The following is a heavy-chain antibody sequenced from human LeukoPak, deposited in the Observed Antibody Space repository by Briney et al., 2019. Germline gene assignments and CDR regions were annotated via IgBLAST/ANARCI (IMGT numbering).Heavy chain of an antibody. CDR3: ARDLIVPDAMTGSGSYSTDY. CDR1: GGSISSVGYY. CDR2: IYYSGST. Sequence: SETLSLTCTVSGGSISSVGYYWGWICQPPGKGLEWIGTIYYSGSTYYNASLKSRVTISVDTSKNQFSLKLSSVTAADTAVYYCARDLIVPDAMTGSGSYSTDYWGQGTLATVSS. D-gene: IGHD3-10*01. V-gene: IGHV4-39*07. J-gene: IGHJ4*02.